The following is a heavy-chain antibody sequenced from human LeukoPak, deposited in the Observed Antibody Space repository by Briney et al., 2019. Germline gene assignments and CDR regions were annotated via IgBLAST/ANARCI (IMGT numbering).Heavy chain of an antibody. Sequence: SETLSLTCAVSGSSIDSGYYWGWIRQPPGKGREGIGYIYHSGSTYYNPSLKRRVTISVDTSKNQFSLKLSSVTAADTAVYYCARAPLGPDAFDIWGQGTMVIVSS. CDR2: IYHSGST. CDR3: ARAPLGPDAFDI. CDR1: GSSIDSGYY. J-gene: IGHJ3*02. V-gene: IGHV4-38-2*01.